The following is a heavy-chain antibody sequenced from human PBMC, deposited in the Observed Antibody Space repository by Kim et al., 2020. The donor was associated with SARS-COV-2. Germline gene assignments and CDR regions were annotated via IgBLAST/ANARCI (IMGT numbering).Heavy chain of an antibody. V-gene: IGHV3-30*01. J-gene: IGHJ6*02. Sequence: YSDSVKGLFTISRDNSKTTLYLQMNSLRADYTAVYYCARAGASWMDVWGQGTTVTVSS. CDR3: ARAGASWMDV. D-gene: IGHD1-26*01.